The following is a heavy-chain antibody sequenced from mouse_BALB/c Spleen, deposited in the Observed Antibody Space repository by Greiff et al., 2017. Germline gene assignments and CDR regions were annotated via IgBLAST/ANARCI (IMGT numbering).Heavy chain of an antibody. V-gene: IGHV1-9*01. CDR1: GYTFSSYW. Sequence: VQLQQSGAELMKPGASVKISCKATGYTFSSYWIEWVKQRPGHGLEWIGEILPGSGSTNYNEKFKGKATFTADTSSNTAYMQLSSLTSEDSAVYYCARKTTAWCFDYWGQGTTLTVSS. D-gene: IGHD1-2*01. CDR3: ARKTTAWCFDY. CDR2: ILPGSGST. J-gene: IGHJ2*01.